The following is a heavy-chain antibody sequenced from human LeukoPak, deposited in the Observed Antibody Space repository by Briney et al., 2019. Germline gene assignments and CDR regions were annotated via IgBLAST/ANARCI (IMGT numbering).Heavy chain of an antibody. D-gene: IGHD1-1*01. CDR3: ARDLDDAFDI. CDR2: INPKTGST. V-gene: IGHV1-2*02. Sequence: ASVKVSCKASGYTFTAYSMHWVRQAPGQGLEWMGWINPKTGSTNYPQKFQGRVTMTRDTSISTVNMELSGLRSDDTAVYFCARDLDDAFDIWGQGTMVTVSS. J-gene: IGHJ3*02. CDR1: GYTFTAYS.